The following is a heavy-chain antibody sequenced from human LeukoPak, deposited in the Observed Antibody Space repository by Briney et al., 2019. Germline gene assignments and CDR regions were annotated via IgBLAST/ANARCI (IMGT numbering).Heavy chain of an antibody. J-gene: IGHJ3*02. D-gene: IGHD3-3*01. CDR3: ARGLKYYDFWSGDAFDI. Sequence: SETLSLTCAVYGGSFSGYYWSWIRQPPGKGLEWIGEINHSGSTNYNPSLKSRVTISVDTSKNQFSLKLSSVTAADTAVYYCARGLKYYDFWSGDAFDIWGQGTMVTVSS. CDR2: INHSGST. V-gene: IGHV4-34*01. CDR1: GGSFSGYY.